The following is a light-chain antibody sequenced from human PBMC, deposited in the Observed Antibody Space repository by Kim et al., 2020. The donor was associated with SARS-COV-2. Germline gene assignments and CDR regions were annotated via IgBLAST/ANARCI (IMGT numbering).Light chain of an antibody. V-gene: IGLV1-47*01. CDR2: RDN. J-gene: IGLJ2*01. CDR1: SSNIGTNY. Sequence: QSVLTQPPSASGTPGQRVTISCSGRSSNIGTNYVYWYQQLPGTAPKLLIYRDNQRPSGVPDRFSGSKSGTSASLAISGLRSEDGADYYCAAWDDSLSGVEFGGGTQLTVL. CDR3: AAWDDSLSGVE.